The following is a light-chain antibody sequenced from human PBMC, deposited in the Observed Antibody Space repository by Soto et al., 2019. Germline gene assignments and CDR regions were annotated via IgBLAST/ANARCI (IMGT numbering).Light chain of an antibody. CDR2: EVA. CDR3: CSRL. Sequence: QSVLTQPASVSGSPGQSITISCTGNSTDPATYDLVSWYQQHPGKAPQLIIYEVAKRPSGVSARFSGSQSGDTASLTISGLQAADEAYYYCCSRLFGGGTKLTVL. J-gene: IGLJ2*01. V-gene: IGLV2-23*02. CDR1: STDPATYDL.